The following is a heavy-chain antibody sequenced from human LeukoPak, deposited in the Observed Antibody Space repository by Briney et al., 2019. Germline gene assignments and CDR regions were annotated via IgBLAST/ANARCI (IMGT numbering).Heavy chain of an antibody. V-gene: IGHV4-39*07. D-gene: IGHD2-2*01. CDR2: IYYSGST. J-gene: IGHJ5*02. CDR3: AREGGIVVVPAAMFDWFDP. CDR1: GGSISSSSYY. Sequence: PSETLSLTCTVSGGSISSSSYYWGWIRQPPGKGLEWIGSIYYSGSTYYNPSLKSRVTISVDTSKNQFSLKLSSVTAADTAVYYCAREGGIVVVPAAMFDWFDPWGQGTLVTVSS.